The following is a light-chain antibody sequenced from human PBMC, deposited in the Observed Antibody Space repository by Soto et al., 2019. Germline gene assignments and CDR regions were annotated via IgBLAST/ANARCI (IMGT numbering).Light chain of an antibody. J-gene: IGKJ4*01. CDR3: QQVNYYPFT. Sequence: DIQMTQSPSSLSASVGDRVTITCRASQGISQYVAWYQQKPGKAPKLLVYAAVVLQDGVPSRFSGTGSATEFILIINGLQPEDFATYYCQQVNYYPFTFGGGTRVEIK. CDR1: QGISQY. V-gene: IGKV1-9*01. CDR2: AAV.